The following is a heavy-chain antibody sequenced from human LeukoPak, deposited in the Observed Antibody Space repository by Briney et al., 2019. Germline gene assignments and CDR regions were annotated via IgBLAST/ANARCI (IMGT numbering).Heavy chain of an antibody. CDR3: ASPDSRRTDAFDI. Sequence: SSVNVSFKAAGYTFTSYDINWVRLATGQGLGLMWWTNPYSGNTGYAQKFQGRVNMTRNTSISTAYMELNSLRSEDTAVYYCASPDSRRTDAFDIWGQGTMVTVSS. CDR1: GYTFTSYD. V-gene: IGHV1-8*01. CDR2: TNPYSGNT. J-gene: IGHJ3*02. D-gene: IGHD1-14*01.